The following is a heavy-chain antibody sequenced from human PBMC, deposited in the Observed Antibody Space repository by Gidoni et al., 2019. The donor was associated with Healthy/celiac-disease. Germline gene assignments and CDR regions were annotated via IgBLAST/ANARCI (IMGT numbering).Heavy chain of an antibody. Sequence: QLQLQESGPGLVKPSETLSLTCPVPVGSISSSSYYWGWIRQPPGKGLEWIGSIYYSGSTYDNPSLKSRVTIAVDTSKNQFSLKLSSVTAADTAVYYCASRSIAVAGRDYWGQGTLVTVSS. V-gene: IGHV4-39*01. J-gene: IGHJ4*02. CDR1: VGSISSSSYY. CDR3: ASRSIAVAGRDY. D-gene: IGHD6-19*01. CDR2: IYYSGST.